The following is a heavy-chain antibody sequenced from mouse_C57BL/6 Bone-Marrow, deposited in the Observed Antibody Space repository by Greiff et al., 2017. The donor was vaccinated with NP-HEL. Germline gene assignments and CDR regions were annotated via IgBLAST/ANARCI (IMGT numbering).Heavy chain of an antibody. Sequence: EVMLVESGGGLVQPGGSLKLSCAASGFTFSDYYMYWVRQTPEKRLEWVAYISNGGGSTYYPDTVKGRFTISRDNAKNTLYLQMSRLKSEDTAMYYCAKSPSMVTTRLYAMDYWGQGTSVTVSS. J-gene: IGHJ4*01. V-gene: IGHV5-12*01. D-gene: IGHD2-2*01. CDR3: AKSPSMVTTRLYAMDY. CDR2: ISNGGGST. CDR1: GFTFSDYY.